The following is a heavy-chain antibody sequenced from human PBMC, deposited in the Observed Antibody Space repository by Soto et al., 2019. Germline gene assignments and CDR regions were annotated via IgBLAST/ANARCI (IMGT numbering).Heavy chain of an antibody. J-gene: IGHJ4*02. CDR3: ARAPRAAAGCPHIDY. D-gene: IGHD6-13*01. CDR1: GGSISSGGYY. V-gene: IGHV4-31*03. Sequence: SETLSLTCTVSGGSISSGGYYWSWIRQHPGKGLEWIGYIYYSGSTYYNPSLKSRVTISVDTSKNQFSLKLSSVTAADTAVYYCARAPRAAAGCPHIDYWGRGTLVTVSS. CDR2: IYYSGST.